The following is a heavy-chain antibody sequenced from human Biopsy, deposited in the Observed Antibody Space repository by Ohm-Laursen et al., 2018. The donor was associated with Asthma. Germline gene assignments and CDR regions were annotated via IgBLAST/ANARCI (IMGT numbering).Heavy chain of an antibody. Sequence: TQTLTLTGTVSGFSLRNARMGVTWIRQPPGKALEWLAHIFSNDEKSYSTSLKSRITISKDTAKSQVVLTMSNMDPVDTATYYCARVVNYDFRSGYWFDPWGQGTLVTVSS. V-gene: IGHV2-26*01. D-gene: IGHD3-3*01. J-gene: IGHJ5*02. CDR3: ARVVNYDFRSGYWFDP. CDR1: GFSLRNARMG. CDR2: IFSNDEK.